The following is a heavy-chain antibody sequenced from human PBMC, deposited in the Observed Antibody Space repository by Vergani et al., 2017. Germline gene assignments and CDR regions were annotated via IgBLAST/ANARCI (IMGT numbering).Heavy chain of an antibody. CDR2: IIPIFGTA. J-gene: IGHJ4*02. D-gene: IGHD6-19*01. CDR3: ATGALDYIAVAGTGGYFDY. V-gene: IGHV1-69*01. Sequence: QVQLVQSGAEVKKPGSSVKVSCKASGGTFSSYAISWVRQAPGQGLEWMGGIIPIFGTANYAQKFQGRVTITADESTSTAYMELSSLRSEDTAVYYCATGALDYIAVAGTGGYFDYWGQGTLVTVSS. CDR1: GGTFSSYA.